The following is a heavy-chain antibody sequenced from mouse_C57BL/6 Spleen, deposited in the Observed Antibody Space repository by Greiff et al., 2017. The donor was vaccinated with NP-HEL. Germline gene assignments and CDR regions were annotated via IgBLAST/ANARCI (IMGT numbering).Heavy chain of an antibody. CDR2: INPGSGGT. Sequence: QVQLQQSGAELVRPGTSVKVSCKASGYAFTNYLIEWVNQRPGQGLEWIGVINPGSGGTNYNEKFKGKATLTADKSSSTAYMQLSSLTSEDSAVYFCARGHIYDDYAVGYFDVWGTGTTVTVSS. V-gene: IGHV1-54*01. CDR3: ARGHIYDDYAVGYFDV. CDR1: GYAFTNYL. J-gene: IGHJ1*03. D-gene: IGHD2-4*01.